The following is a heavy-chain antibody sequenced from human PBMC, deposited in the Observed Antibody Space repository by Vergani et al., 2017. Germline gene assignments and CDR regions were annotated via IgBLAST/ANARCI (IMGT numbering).Heavy chain of an antibody. J-gene: IGHJ4*02. CDR3: ARFRGNWNDVDN. CDR2: INHSGST. V-gene: IGHV4-34*01. Sequence: QVQLQQWGAGLLKPSETLSLTCAVYGGSFSGYYWSWIRQPPGKGLEWIGEINHSGSTNYNPSLKSRVTISVDTSKNQFSLKLSSVTAADTAVYYCARFRGNWNDVDNWGQGTLVTVSS. CDR1: GGSFSGYY. D-gene: IGHD1-1*01.